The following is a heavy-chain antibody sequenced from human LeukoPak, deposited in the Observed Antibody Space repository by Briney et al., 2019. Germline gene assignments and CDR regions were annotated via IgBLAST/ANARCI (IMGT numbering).Heavy chain of an antibody. CDR2: SRDKGNSYTT. CDR3: TKLARAPRDFDY. CDR1: GFTFSDHY. Sequence: GGSLRLSCAASGFTFSDHYIDWVRQAPGKGLEWVGRSRDKGNSYTTAYAASVRGRFTISRDDSKNSLYLQMNSLKIKDTAVYYCTKLARAPRDFDYWGQGTLVTVSS. V-gene: IGHV3-72*01. D-gene: IGHD3-10*01. J-gene: IGHJ4*01.